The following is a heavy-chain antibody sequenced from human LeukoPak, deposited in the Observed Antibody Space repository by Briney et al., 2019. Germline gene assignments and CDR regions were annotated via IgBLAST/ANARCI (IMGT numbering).Heavy chain of an antibody. CDR3: AREGSYGYELDY. V-gene: IGHV3-48*01. Sequence: HAGGSLRLSCAASGFTFSSYSMNWVRQAPGKGLEWVSYISGSSYTIYYADSVKGRFTISRDNAKNSLYLQMNSLRAEHTAVYYCAREGSYGYELDYWGQGTLVTVSS. CDR1: GFTFSSYS. CDR2: ISGSSYTI. J-gene: IGHJ4*02. D-gene: IGHD5-18*01.